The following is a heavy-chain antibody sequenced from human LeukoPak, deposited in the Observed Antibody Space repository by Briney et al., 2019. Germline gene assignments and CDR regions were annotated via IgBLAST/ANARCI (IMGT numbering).Heavy chain of an antibody. J-gene: IGHJ6*02. CDR3: ATSEKNRFYIHA. D-gene: IGHD2/OR15-2a*01. V-gene: IGHV4-59*01. CDR2: MYYSGTT. Sequence: SETLSLTCTVSGDSINVYSWNWIRQSPGKGLEWIAYMYYSGTTNYNPSLENRVAISLDLSRHQFSLRLNSVTAADTAVYFCATSEKNRFYIHAWGQGTTVIVSS. CDR1: GDSINVYS.